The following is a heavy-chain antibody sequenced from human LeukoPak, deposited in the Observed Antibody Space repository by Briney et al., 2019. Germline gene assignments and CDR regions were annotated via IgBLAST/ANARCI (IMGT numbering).Heavy chain of an antibody. CDR1: GFDFSSHA. Sequence: PGGSLRLSCAASGFDFSSHAMSWVRQAPGEGLEWVSSVSTDGDTYYTDSVKGRFTISRDGSTNTLFLQMISLRAGDTALYYCARSRSGSVAGTSDYWGQGTLVIVSS. CDR3: ARSRSGSVAGTSDY. V-gene: IGHV3-23*01. CDR2: VSTDGDT. D-gene: IGHD6-19*01. J-gene: IGHJ4*02.